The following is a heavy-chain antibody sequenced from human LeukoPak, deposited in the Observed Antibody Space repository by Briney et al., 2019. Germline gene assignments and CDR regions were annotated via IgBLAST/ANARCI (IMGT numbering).Heavy chain of an antibody. D-gene: IGHD6-19*01. J-gene: IGHJ4*02. CDR1: GESFRGYY. V-gene: IGHV4-34*01. CDR3: GRARRTSVESQYTYGWYYFDY. CDR2: INHSGSA. Sequence: SETLSLTCAVDGESFRGYYCGSIRQSPDKGLEWIGQINHSGSAAYNPSLKSRLTISVGSSKNQFSLELASVTAADTAVYYCGRARRTSVESQYTYGWYYFDYWGQGTLVTVSS.